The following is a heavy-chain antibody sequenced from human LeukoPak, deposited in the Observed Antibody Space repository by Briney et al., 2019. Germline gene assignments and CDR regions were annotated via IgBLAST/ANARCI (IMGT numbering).Heavy chain of an antibody. CDR3: ARTPIYASTTRRTIMGSFDY. CDR2: INAGNGNT. J-gene: IGHJ4*02. V-gene: IGHV1-3*03. Sequence: ASVKVSCKASGYTFTSYAMHWVRQAPGQRLEWMGWINAGNGNTKYSQEFQGRVTITRDTSASTAYMELSSLRSEDMAVYYCARTPIYASTTRRTIMGSFDYWGQGTLVTVSS. CDR1: GYTFTSYA. D-gene: IGHD4-11*01.